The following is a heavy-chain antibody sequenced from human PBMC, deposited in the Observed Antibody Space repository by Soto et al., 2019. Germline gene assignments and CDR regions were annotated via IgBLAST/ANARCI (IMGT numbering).Heavy chain of an antibody. Sequence: EVQLVESGGGLVQPGGSLRLSCAASGFTFSNAWMSWVRQAPGKGLEWVGRIKSKTDGGTTDYAAPVKGRFTISRDDSKNTLYLQMNSLKTEDTAVYYCTSTNYDYIWGSYRPPRAFDIWGQGTMVTVSS. V-gene: IGHV3-15*01. CDR3: TSTNYDYIWGSYRPPRAFDI. D-gene: IGHD3-16*02. CDR1: GFTFSNAW. J-gene: IGHJ3*02. CDR2: IKSKTDGGTT.